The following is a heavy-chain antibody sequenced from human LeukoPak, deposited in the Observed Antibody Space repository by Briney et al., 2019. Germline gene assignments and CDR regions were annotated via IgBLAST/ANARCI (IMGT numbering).Heavy chain of an antibody. Sequence: GGSLRLSCAGSGFSFSSYGMHWVRQAPGKGLEWMAFIRSDGSNKYYADSVKGRFTISRDNSKNTLYLQMNNLRAEDTAVYYCANEIYFDTTGPHYWGQGTLVTASS. CDR2: IRSDGSNK. D-gene: IGHD3-22*01. CDR1: GFSFSSYG. J-gene: IGHJ4*02. CDR3: ANEIYFDTTGPHY. V-gene: IGHV3-30*02.